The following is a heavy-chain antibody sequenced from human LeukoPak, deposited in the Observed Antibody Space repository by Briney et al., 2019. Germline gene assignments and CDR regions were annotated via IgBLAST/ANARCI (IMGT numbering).Heavy chain of an antibody. V-gene: IGHV1-18*01. Sequence: GASVKVSCKASGYTFTSYGISWVRQAPGQGLEWMGWISAHNGDTNYAQKFQGRVSMTTDTSTSTGYMELRSLTSDDTAVYYCARDLKRTVGATTASDYRGQGTLVTVSS. CDR1: GYTFTSYG. D-gene: IGHD1-26*01. CDR2: ISAHNGDT. CDR3: ARDLKRTVGATTASDY. J-gene: IGHJ4*02.